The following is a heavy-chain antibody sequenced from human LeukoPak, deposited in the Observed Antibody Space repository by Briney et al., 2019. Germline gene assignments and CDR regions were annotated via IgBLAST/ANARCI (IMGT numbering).Heavy chain of an antibody. CDR2: FDPEDGET. J-gene: IGHJ4*02. V-gene: IGHV1-24*01. CDR1: GYTLTELS. CDR3: ATVRYDYYYDSSGYYPFDY. D-gene: IGHD3-22*01. Sequence: ASVKVSCKVSGYTLTELSMHWVRQAPGKGLEWMGGFDPEDGETIYAQEFQGRVTMTEDTSTDTAYMELSSLRSEDTAVYYCATVRYDYYYDSSGYYPFDYWGQGTLVTVSS.